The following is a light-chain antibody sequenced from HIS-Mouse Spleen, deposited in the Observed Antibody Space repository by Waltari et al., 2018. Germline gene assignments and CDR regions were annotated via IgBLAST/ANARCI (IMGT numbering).Light chain of an antibody. CDR3: QSADSSGTHVV. CDR2: KDS. CDR1: ALPTQY. V-gene: IGLV3-25*03. Sequence: SYELTQPPSVSVSPGQTARITCSGDALPTQYAYWYQQKPGHAPVLVIYKDSERPSGIPERFSGSSSGTTVTLTISGVQAEDEADYYCQSADSSGTHVVFGGGTKLTVL. J-gene: IGLJ2*01.